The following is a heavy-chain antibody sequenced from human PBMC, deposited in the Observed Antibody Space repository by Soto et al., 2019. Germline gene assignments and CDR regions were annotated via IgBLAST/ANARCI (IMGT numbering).Heavy chain of an antibody. J-gene: IGHJ4*02. Sequence: GGSLRLSCAASGFTFNNYAMSWVRQAPGKGLEWVSAITGRGDDTFHADSAKGRLTISRDNSRNTLYLQMNSLRAEDTALYYCAKGSATSRPYYFDSWGQGTLVTVSS. CDR3: AKGSATSRPYYFDS. CDR1: GFTFNNYA. V-gene: IGHV3-23*01. CDR2: ITGRGDDT.